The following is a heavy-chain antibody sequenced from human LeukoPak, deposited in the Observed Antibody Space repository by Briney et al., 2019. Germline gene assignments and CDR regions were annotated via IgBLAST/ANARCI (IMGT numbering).Heavy chain of an antibody. CDR3: ARVMITFGVPPRAAWFDP. Sequence: SESLSLTCAVYGGSFSGYYWSWIRQPPGKGLEWIGEINHSGSTNYNPSLKSRVTISVDTSKNQFSLKLSSVTAADTAVYYCARVMITFGVPPRAAWFDPWGQGTLVTVSS. CDR1: GGSFSGYY. CDR2: INHSGST. V-gene: IGHV4-34*01. D-gene: IGHD3-16*01. J-gene: IGHJ5*02.